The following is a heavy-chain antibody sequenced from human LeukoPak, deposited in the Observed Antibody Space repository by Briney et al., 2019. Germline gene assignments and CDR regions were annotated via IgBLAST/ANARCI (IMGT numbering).Heavy chain of an antibody. Sequence: GGSLRLSCAASGFTFSSYAMHWVRQAPGKGLEWVSGISWNGGNIGYGDSVKGRFTISRDNAENSLYLQMNSLRPEDTALYYCAKDSLLDTAMLIDYWGQGTLVTVSS. CDR1: GFTFSSYA. D-gene: IGHD5-18*01. J-gene: IGHJ4*02. CDR2: ISWNGGNI. CDR3: AKDSLLDTAMLIDY. V-gene: IGHV3-9*01.